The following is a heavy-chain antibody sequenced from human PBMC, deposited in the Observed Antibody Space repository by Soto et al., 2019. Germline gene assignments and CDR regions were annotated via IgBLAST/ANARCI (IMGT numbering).Heavy chain of an antibody. V-gene: IGHV4-59*01. CDR3: AREGSHSAYNFAIGIQLWSFDR. CDR1: AGSISTYY. CDR2: INYSGST. Sequence: SETLSLTCTVSAGSISTYYWSWIRQSPGKGLEWIGYINYSGSTKYNPSLKSRVTISVDTSKNHFSLQLSSVTAADTAVYYRAREGSHSAYNFAIGIQLWSFDRWGQGLPVTVSS. J-gene: IGHJ5*02. D-gene: IGHD1-1*01.